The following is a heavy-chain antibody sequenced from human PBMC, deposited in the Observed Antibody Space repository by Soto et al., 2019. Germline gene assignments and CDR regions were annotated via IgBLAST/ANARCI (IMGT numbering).Heavy chain of an antibody. CDR1: GFTFSSYV. CDR3: AKDSLNYSYSSGPFDP. CDR2: ISGSGSKT. V-gene: IGHV3-23*01. Sequence: GGSLRLSCAASGFTFSSYVMSWVRQAPGKGLEWVSTISGSGSKTYYADSVKGRFTISKDNSKSTLNLQMNSLRAEDTTVYYCAKDSLNYSYSSGPFDPWGQGTLVTVSS. J-gene: IGHJ5*02. D-gene: IGHD3-10*01.